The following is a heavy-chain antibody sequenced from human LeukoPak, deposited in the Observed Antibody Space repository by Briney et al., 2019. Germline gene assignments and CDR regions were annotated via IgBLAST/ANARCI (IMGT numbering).Heavy chain of an antibody. J-gene: IGHJ6*03. Sequence: GGSLRLSCAASGFTFSSYWMSWVRQAPGKGLEWVANIKQDGSEKYYVDSVKGRFTISRDNAKNSLYLQMNSLRAEDTAVYYCARDSYLTGYCSSTRCYTEAQSYYYYMDVWGKGTTVTVSS. D-gene: IGHD2-2*02. V-gene: IGHV3-7*01. CDR3: ARDSYLTGYCSSTRCYTEAQSYYYYMDV. CDR1: GFTFSSYW. CDR2: IKQDGSEK.